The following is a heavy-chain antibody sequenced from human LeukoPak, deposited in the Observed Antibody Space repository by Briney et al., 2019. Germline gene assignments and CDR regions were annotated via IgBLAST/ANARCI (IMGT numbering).Heavy chain of an antibody. Sequence: QTGGSLRLSCAASGFTFSSYAMRWVRQAPGKGLEWVAVISYDGSNKYYADSVNGRFTIARDNSKNTLDVQMDSLRAEDTAVYYCAKEPYYDDSSGYRHFDFWGQGTLVTVS. V-gene: IGHV3-30-3*01. D-gene: IGHD3-22*01. J-gene: IGHJ4*02. CDR3: AKEPYYDDSSGYRHFDF. CDR1: GFTFSSYA. CDR2: ISYDGSNK.